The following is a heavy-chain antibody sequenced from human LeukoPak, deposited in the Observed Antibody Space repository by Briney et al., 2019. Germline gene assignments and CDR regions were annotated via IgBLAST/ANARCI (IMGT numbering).Heavy chain of an antibody. CDR3: ATCSYTGGHYAFDI. J-gene: IGHJ3*02. D-gene: IGHD2-8*02. CDR1: GYRFTNYW. V-gene: IGHV5-51*01. CDR2: IYPADSST. Sequence: GESLKISCKGSGYRFTNYWVAWVRQMPGKGLEWMAVIYPADSSTQYTPSFQDQVTISVDKSITTAYLQWSRLKASDTAMYFCATCSYTGGHYAFDIWGQGTMVTVSS.